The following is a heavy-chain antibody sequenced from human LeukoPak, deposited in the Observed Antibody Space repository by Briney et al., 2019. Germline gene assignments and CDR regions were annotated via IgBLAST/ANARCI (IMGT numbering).Heavy chain of an antibody. D-gene: IGHD5-18*01. CDR2: IIPIFGTA. V-gene: IGHV1-69*13. CDR3: ARTPIQPPAYYYYYYGMDV. Sequence: SVKVSCKASGGTFSSYAISWVRQAPGQGLEWMGGIIPIFGTANYAQKFQGRVTITADESTSTAYMELSSLRSEDTAVYYCARTPIQPPAYYYYYYGMDVWGKGTTVTVSS. CDR1: GGTFSSYA. J-gene: IGHJ6*04.